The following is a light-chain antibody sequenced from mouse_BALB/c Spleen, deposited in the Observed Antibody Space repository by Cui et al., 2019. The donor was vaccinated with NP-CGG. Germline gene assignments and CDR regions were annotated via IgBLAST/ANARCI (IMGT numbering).Light chain of an antibody. CDR1: TGAGTTSNY. V-gene: IGLV1*01. CDR3: ALWYSNHWV. J-gene: IGLJ1*01. Sequence: QAVVTQASALTTSPGETVTLTCRSSTGAGTTSNYANWVQEKPDHLFTGLIGGTNNRAPGVPARFSGYLIGDKAALTITGAQTEDEAIYFCALWYSNHWVFGGGTKLTVL. CDR2: GTN.